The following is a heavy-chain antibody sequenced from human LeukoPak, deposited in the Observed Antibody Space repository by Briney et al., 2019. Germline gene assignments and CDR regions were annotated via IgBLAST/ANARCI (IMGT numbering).Heavy chain of an antibody. CDR2: INPNAGTT. D-gene: IGHD4-17*01. Sequence: GASVKVSCKASGYTFTSYYMHWVRQAPGQGLEWMGIINPNAGTTSYAQKFQGRVIMTRDMSTSTVYMELSSLRSEDTAVYFWARYGHSPFFDYWGQGTLVIVSS. CDR1: GYTFTSYY. V-gene: IGHV1-46*01. CDR3: ARYGHSPFFDY. J-gene: IGHJ4*02.